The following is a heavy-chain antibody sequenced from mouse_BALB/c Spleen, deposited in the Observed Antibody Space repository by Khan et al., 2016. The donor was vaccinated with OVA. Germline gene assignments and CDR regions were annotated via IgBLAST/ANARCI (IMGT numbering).Heavy chain of an antibody. J-gene: IGHJ3*01. CDR3: TRAGPYYGNYGAWFAY. Sequence: QVQLQQSGAELARPGASVKMSCKASGYTFTSYTMHWVKQRPGQGLEWIGYINPSNDYPNYNQTFKDKATLTAYKSSSTAYMQLRSLTSEDSAVDDCTRAGPYYGNYGAWFAYWGQGTLVTVSA. CDR2: INPSNDYP. D-gene: IGHD2-10*01. CDR1: GYTFTSYT. V-gene: IGHV1-4*01.